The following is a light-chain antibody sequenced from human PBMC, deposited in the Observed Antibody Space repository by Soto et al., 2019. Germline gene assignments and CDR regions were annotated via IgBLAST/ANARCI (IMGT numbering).Light chain of an antibody. J-gene: IGKJ3*01. Sequence: EIVLTQSPATLSLSPGERATLTCRASQSVSSYLAWSQQKPGQAPRLLIYDASNRATGVPARFSGSGSGTDFTLTISSLEPEDFALYYCHQRSNWLFTFGPGTKVDVK. CDR3: HQRSNWLFT. V-gene: IGKV3-11*01. CDR1: QSVSSY. CDR2: DAS.